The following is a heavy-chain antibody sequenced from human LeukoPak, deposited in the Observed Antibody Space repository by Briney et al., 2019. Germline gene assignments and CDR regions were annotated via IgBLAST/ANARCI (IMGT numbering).Heavy chain of an antibody. Sequence: GGSLRLSCAASGFTFSSYAVHWVRQAPGKGLEWVAVISYDGSNRYYADAVKGRFTISRDNSKNTLYLQMNSLRAEDTAVYYCAKDRPRNRVTGYFDYWGQGTLVTVSS. J-gene: IGHJ4*02. V-gene: IGHV3-30-3*01. D-gene: IGHD1-14*01. CDR3: AKDRPRNRVTGYFDY. CDR1: GFTFSSYA. CDR2: ISYDGSNR.